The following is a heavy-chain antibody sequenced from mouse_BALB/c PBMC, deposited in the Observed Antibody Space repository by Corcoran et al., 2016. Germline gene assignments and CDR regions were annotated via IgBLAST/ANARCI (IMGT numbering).Heavy chain of an antibody. V-gene: IGHV14-1*02. CDR1: GFNIKDYY. J-gene: IGHJ4*01. CDR2: IDPENGNT. CDR3: ARGNPDAMDY. D-gene: IGHD2-1*01. Sequence: EVQLQQSGAELVRPGALVKLSCKASGFNIKDYYMHWVKQRPEQGLEWIGWIDPENGNTIYDPKLQGKASITADTSSNTAYLQLSSLTSEDTAVYYCARGNPDAMDYWGQGTSVTVSS.